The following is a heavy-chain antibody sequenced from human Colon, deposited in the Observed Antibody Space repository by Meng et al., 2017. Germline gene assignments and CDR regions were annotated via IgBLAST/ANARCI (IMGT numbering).Heavy chain of an antibody. J-gene: IGHJ4*02. Sequence: VQQQQSGPGLVKPSQTPSHTCAISGDSVASNSAAWNWIRQSPSRGLELLGRTYYRSKWYNDYAVSVKSRITINPDTSKNQFSLHLNSVTPEDTAVYYCARDSSSSAYSPFDYWGQGTLVTVSS. V-gene: IGHV6-1*01. CDR3: ARDSSSSAYSPFDY. D-gene: IGHD3-22*01. CDR2: TYYRSKWYN. CDR1: GDSVASNSAA.